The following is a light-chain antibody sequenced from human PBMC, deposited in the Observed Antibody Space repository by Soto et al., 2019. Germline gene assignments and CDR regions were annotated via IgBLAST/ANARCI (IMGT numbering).Light chain of an antibody. Sequence: LTQPASVSGSPGQSITISCTGNSSDIGGYNYVSWYQQHPGKAPKLIIYDVTHRPSGVANRFSGSKSGNTASRTISGLQADDEADYYCSSYTTSTTLRVAFGGGTKVTVL. CDR1: SSDIGGYNY. V-gene: IGLV2-14*03. CDR2: DVT. CDR3: SSYTTSTTLRVA. J-gene: IGLJ2*01.